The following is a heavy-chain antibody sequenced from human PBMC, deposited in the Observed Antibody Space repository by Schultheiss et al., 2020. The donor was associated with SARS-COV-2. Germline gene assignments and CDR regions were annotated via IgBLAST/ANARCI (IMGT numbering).Heavy chain of an antibody. D-gene: IGHD3-16*01. CDR3: ARGGGFSDEAFDI. CDR1: GGSFSGYY. V-gene: IGHV4-34*01. CDR2: IYHSGPP. Sequence: SETLSLTCAVYGGSFSGYYWSWIRQPPGKGLEWIGSIYHSGPPYYNPSLKSRVTISVDTSKKQFSLKLSTVTAADTAVYYCARGGGFSDEAFDIWGQGTMVTVSS. J-gene: IGHJ3*02.